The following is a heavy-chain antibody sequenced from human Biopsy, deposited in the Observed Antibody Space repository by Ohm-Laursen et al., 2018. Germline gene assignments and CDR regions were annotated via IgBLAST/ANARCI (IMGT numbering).Heavy chain of an antibody. Sequence: SLRLSCAASGFTFASHAMRWVRQAPGKGLEWVSLISGSGDTAYYPDFVKGRFTISRDNSKNTLYLEMNSLRTEETAKYYCTKAGSQDGFDIWGPGTMVTVSS. J-gene: IGHJ3*02. CDR1: GFTFASHA. CDR3: TKAGSQDGFDI. D-gene: IGHD3-10*01. V-gene: IGHV3-23*01. CDR2: ISGSGDTA.